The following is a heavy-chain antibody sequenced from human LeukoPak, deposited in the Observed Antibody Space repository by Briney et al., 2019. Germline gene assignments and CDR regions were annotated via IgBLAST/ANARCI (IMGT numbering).Heavy chain of an antibody. CDR3: ARAPYTYGYVGYYFDY. CDR2: IIPIFGTA. D-gene: IGHD5-18*01. V-gene: IGHV1-69*13. CDR1: GGTFSSYA. J-gene: IGHJ4*02. Sequence: ASVKVSCKASGGTFSSYAISWVRQAPGQGLEWMGGIIPIFGTANYAQKFQGRVTITADESTSTAYMELSSLRSDDTAVYYCARAPYTYGYVGYYFDYWDQGTLVTVSS.